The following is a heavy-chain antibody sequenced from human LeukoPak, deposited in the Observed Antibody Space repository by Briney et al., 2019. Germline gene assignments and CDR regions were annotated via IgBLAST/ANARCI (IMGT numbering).Heavy chain of an antibody. J-gene: IGHJ3*02. D-gene: IGHD3-22*01. V-gene: IGHV4-30-2*01. Sequence: PSETLSLTCTVSGGSISSGGYYWSWIRQPPGKGLEWIGYIYHSGSTYYNPSLKSRVTISVDRSKNQFSLKLSSVTAADTAVYYCARASSGDAFDIWGQGTMVTVSS. CDR1: GGSISSGGYY. CDR3: ARASSGDAFDI. CDR2: IYHSGST.